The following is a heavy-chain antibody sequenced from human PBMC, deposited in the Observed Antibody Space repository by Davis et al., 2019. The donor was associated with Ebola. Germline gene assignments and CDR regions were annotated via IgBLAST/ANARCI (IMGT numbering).Heavy chain of an antibody. D-gene: IGHD4-17*01. Sequence: HTGGSLRLSCAASGFTFSNYWMHWVRQAPGKGLVWVSRINRDESGITYADSVKGRFTISRDNAKNSLYLQMNSLRAEDTALYYCAKDIRGTVTGIFSYWGQGTLVTVSS. V-gene: IGHV3-74*01. CDR1: GFTFSNYW. J-gene: IGHJ4*02. CDR3: AKDIRGTVTGIFSY. CDR2: INRDESGI.